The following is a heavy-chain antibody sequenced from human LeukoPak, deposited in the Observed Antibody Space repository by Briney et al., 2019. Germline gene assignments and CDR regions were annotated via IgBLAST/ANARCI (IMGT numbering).Heavy chain of an antibody. J-gene: IGHJ5*02. CDR1: GGTFSSYA. CDR2: IIRIFGIA. V-gene: IGHV1-69*04. CDR3: ARGPIQLWLLGPSEGTNWFDP. D-gene: IGHD5-18*01. Sequence: ASVKVSCTASGGTFSSYAISWVRQAPGQGLEWMGRIIRIFGIAYYAQKFQGRVTITADKSTSTAYMELSSLRSEDTAVYYCARGPIQLWLLGPSEGTNWFDPWGQGTLVTVSS.